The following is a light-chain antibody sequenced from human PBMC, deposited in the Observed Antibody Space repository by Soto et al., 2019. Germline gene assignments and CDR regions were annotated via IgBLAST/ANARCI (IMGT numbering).Light chain of an antibody. CDR1: SSKIGAGYD. V-gene: IGLV1-40*01. Sequence: QPVLTQPPSVSGAPGQRVTISCTGSSSKIGAGYDVHWYQQLPGTAPKLLIYGNSNRPSGVPDRFSGSKSGTSASLAITGLQAEDEADYYCQSYDSSLSGWVFAGGTKLTVL. CDR3: QSYDSSLSGWV. CDR2: GNS. J-gene: IGLJ3*02.